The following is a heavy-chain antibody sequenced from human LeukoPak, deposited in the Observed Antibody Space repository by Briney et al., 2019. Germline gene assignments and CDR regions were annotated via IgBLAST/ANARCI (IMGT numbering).Heavy chain of an antibody. CDR2: ISGSGGST. D-gene: IGHD3-3*01. V-gene: IGHV3-23*01. Sequence: GGSLRLSCAASGFTFSSYAMSWVRQAPGKGLEWVSAISGSGGSTYYADSVKGRFTISRDNSKNTVYLQMNSLRAEDTAVYYCARVLWSGSYPWFDPWGQGTLVTVSS. CDR3: ARVLWSGSYPWFDP. J-gene: IGHJ5*02. CDR1: GFTFSSYA.